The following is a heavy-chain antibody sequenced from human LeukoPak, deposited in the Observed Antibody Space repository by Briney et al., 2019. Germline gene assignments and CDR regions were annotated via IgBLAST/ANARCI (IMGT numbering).Heavy chain of an antibody. CDR1: GGSISSYY. CDR2: IYYSGST. CDR3: ARGTQLSSSGY. D-gene: IGHD5-18*01. Sequence: SSETLSLTCTVSGGSISSYYWSWIRQPPGKGLEWIGYIYYSGSTNYNPSLKSRVTISVDTSKNQFSLKLSSVTAADTAVYYCARGTQLSSSGYWGQGTLVTVSS. V-gene: IGHV4-59*01. J-gene: IGHJ4*02.